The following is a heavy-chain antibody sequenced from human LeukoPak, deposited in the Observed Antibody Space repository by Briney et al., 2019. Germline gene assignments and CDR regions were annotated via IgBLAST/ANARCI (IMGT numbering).Heavy chain of an antibody. J-gene: IGHJ4*02. D-gene: IGHD3-10*01. V-gene: IGHV3-74*01. Sequence: GGSLRLPCAASGFTVSSYWMHWVRQAPGKGLVWVSRINEDGTTINYADSVKGRFTISRDNAKNTLYLQMDSLRAEDTAVYYCVRDFGGSRDYWGQGTLVIVSS. CDR3: VRDFGGSRDY. CDR2: INEDGTTI. CDR1: GFTVSSYW.